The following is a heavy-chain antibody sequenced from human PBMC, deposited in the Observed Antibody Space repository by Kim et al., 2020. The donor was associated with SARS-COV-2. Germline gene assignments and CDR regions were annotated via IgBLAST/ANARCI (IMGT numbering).Heavy chain of an antibody. CDR3: ASQDSGSNYDLEDY. V-gene: IGHV1-69*13. CDR1: GGTFSSYA. Sequence: SVKVSCKASGGTFSSYAISWVRQAPGQGLEWMGGIIPIFGTANYAQKFQGRVTITADESTSTAYMELSSLRSEDTAVYYCASQDSGSNYDLEDYWGQGTLVTVSS. D-gene: IGHD4-4*01. J-gene: IGHJ4*02. CDR2: IIPIFGTA.